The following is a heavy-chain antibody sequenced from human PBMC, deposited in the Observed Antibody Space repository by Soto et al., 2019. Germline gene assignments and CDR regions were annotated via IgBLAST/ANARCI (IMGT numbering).Heavy chain of an antibody. J-gene: IGHJ4*02. D-gene: IGHD3-10*01. CDR1: GFIFSNYA. Sequence: EVQLLESGGSLVQPWGSLRLSCTASGFIFSNYAMAWVRQAPGQGLEWVSALSPSGYDRYYTDSVKGRFVISRDNSKNTMYLEMKILRDADTAVYHCARRMDNSGYFFDFWGQGALVTVSS. CDR2: LSPSGYDR. V-gene: IGHV3-23*01. CDR3: ARRMDNSGYFFDF.